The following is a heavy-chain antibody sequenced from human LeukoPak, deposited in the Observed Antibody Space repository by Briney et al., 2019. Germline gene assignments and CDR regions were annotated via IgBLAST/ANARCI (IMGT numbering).Heavy chain of an antibody. Sequence: PGGSLRLSCAASGFTFHNYAIHWVRQAPGKGLEWVSLTSGDGITTYFADSVKGRFTISRDNSKSSLFLQMNSLRTEDTALYYCARDHVYGGADYWGQGTLGTVSS. J-gene: IGHJ4*02. CDR2: TSGDGITT. CDR1: GFTFHNYA. V-gene: IGHV3-43*02. CDR3: ARDHVYGGADY. D-gene: IGHD5/OR15-5a*01.